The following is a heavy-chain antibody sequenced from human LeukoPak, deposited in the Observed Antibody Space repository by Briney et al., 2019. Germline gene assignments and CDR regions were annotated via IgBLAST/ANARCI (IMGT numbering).Heavy chain of an antibody. V-gene: IGHV2-70*11. D-gene: IGHD6-13*01. CDR2: IDWDDDK. Sequence: SGPALVKPTQTLTLTCTFSGFSLSTNGMSVTWVRQPPGKALEWLARIDWDDDKYYSASLKTRLTISKDTSKNQVVLTMTNMDPVDTAPYYCARCIAATGTVDYWGQGALVTVSS. CDR3: ARCIAATGTVDY. CDR1: GFSLSTNGMS. J-gene: IGHJ4*02.